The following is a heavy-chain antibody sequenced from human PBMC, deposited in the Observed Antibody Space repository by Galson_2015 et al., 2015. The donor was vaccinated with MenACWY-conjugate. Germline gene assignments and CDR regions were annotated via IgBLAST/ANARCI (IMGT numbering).Heavy chain of an antibody. CDR2: ISSSSSYT. Sequence: SLRLSCAASGFTFSDYYMSWIRQAPGKGLEWVSYISSSSSYTNYADSVKGRFTISRDNAKNSLYLQMNSLRAEDTAVYYCARDLRFLEWLPDVWGQGTTVTVSS. CDR3: ARDLRFLEWLPDV. V-gene: IGHV3-11*06. D-gene: IGHD3-3*01. CDR1: GFTFSDYY. J-gene: IGHJ6*02.